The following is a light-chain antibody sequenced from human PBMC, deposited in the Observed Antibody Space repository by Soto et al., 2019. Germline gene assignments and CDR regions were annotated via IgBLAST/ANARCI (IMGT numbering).Light chain of an antibody. V-gene: IGLV2-14*01. CDR2: DVS. CDR1: SSDIGSYNF. Sequence: HSVLTQPASVSGSPGQSITISCTGTSSDIGSYNFVSWYQQYPGKAPKLIIFDVSNRPSGISNRFFGSKSGNTASLIISGLQAEDEADYYCSSCPSTSTTLFGGGTKLTVL. J-gene: IGLJ2*01. CDR3: SSCPSTSTTL.